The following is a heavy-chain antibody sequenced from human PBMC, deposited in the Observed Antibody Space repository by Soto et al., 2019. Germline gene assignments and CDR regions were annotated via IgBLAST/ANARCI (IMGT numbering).Heavy chain of an antibody. J-gene: IGHJ5*02. V-gene: IGHV3-48*03. CDR3: AKDAISGDGIWLMDS. CDR2: ISSSGSTI. D-gene: IGHD4-17*01. Sequence: GGSLRLSCAASGFTFSSYEMNWVRQAPGKGLEWVSYISSSGSTIYYADSVRGRFTISSDTSANSLYLQMDNLRAEDTAIYYCAKDAISGDGIWLMDSWGQGTVVTVSS. CDR1: GFTFSSYE.